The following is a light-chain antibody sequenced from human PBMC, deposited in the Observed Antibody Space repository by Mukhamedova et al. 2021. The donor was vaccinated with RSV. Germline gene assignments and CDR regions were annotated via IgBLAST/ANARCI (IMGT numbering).Light chain of an antibody. V-gene: IGKV1-39*01. CDR2: AVS. J-gene: IGKJ2*01. Sequence: GKAPSLLIYAVSNLQSGVSSRFSGGGSTTDFTLTISSPQPEDSATYYCQQSHRSPYTFGQGTKLEIK. CDR3: QQSHRSPYT.